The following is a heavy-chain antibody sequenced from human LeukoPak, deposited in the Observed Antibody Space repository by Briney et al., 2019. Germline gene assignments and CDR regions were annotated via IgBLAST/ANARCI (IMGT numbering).Heavy chain of an antibody. CDR3: AREREGPYGYLDY. D-gene: IGHD4-17*01. V-gene: IGHV4-34*01. CDR2: IYYSGNT. Sequence: SETLSLTCAVYGGSFSGYYWSWIRQPPGKGLEWIGSIYYSGNTYYNASLKSRVSISVDTSKNQFSLKLSSVTAADTAVYYCAREREGPYGYLDYWGQGTLVTVSS. J-gene: IGHJ4*02. CDR1: GGSFSGYY.